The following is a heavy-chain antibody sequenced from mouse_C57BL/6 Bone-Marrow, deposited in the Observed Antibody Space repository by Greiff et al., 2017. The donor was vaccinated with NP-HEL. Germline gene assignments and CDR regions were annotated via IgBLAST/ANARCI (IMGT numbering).Heavy chain of an antibody. V-gene: IGHV5-6*01. Sequence: EVHLVESGGDLVKPGGSLKLSCAASGFTFSSYGMSWVRQTPDKRLEWVATISSGGSYTYYPDSVKGRFTISRDNAKNTLYLQMSSLKSEDTAMYYCARPYYGSSWFAYWGQGTLVTVSA. D-gene: IGHD1-1*01. CDR1: GFTFSSYG. CDR3: ARPYYGSSWFAY. J-gene: IGHJ3*01. CDR2: ISSGGSYT.